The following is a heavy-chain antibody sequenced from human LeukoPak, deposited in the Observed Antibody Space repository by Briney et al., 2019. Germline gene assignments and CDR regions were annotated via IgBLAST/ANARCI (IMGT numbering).Heavy chain of an antibody. D-gene: IGHD4-11*01. CDR2: IYSGGST. CDR1: GFTVSSNY. CDR3: TKVRSGSSNWALRVFDY. V-gene: IGHV3-53*01. Sequence: GGSLRLSCAASGFTVSSNYMNWVRQAPGKGLEWVSIIYSGGSTYYADSMKGRFTISRDNSKSTLYLEMNSLRVEDTAVYYCTKVRSGSSNWALRVFDYWGQGALVTVSS. J-gene: IGHJ4*02.